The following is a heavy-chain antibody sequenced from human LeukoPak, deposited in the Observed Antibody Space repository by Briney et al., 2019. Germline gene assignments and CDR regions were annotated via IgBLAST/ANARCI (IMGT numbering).Heavy chain of an antibody. Sequence: SDTLSLICGLSGGSIDITNYWSWARPGPGTGLDWIGEFSYCVTTHYNPSQRSLHTLLLDRDNNPFSPSLTSVTAADSSVLFCTREKRPFCPFAYWG. CDR2: FSYCVTT. CDR1: GGSIDITNY. D-gene: IGHD3-3*01. J-gene: IGHJ4*01. V-gene: IGHV4-4*02. CDR3: TREKRPFCPFAY.